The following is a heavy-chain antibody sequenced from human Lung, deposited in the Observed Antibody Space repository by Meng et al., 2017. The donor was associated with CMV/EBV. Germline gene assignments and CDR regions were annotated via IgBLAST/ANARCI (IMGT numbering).Heavy chain of an antibody. V-gene: IGHV4-31*03. J-gene: IGHJ5*02. CDR1: GGSISSGGYY. CDR2: IYYSGST. CDR3: ARGLKYYDYVWGT. D-gene: IGHD3-16*01. Sequence: SETXSLXCTVSGGSISSGGYYWSWIRQHPGKGLEWIGYIYYSGSTYYNPSLKSRVTISVDTSKNQFSLKLSSVTAADTAVYYCARGLKYYDYVWGTWGQGXLVTVSS.